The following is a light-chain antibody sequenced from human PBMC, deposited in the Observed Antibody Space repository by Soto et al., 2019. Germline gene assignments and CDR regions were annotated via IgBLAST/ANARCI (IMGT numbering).Light chain of an antibody. J-gene: IGKJ1*01. V-gene: IGKV4-1*01. CDR3: QHFVNSLTWT. CDR2: WAS. Sequence: EIVVAQSPDSLAVSLGERAAINCKSSHSVLYSSNNKNYLAWYQQKPRQPPKLLIYWASTRESGVPDRFSGSGSGTDFTLTISRLEPEDFAVYYCQHFVNSLTWTFGQGTKVDIK. CDR1: HSVLYSSNNKNY.